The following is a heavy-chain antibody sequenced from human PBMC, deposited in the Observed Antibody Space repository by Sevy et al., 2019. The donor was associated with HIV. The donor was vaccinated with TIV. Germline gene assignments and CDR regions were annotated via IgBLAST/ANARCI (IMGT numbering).Heavy chain of an antibody. CDR3: ARHPSSLWFDP. V-gene: IGHV4-39*01. CDR1: GDSITTNHSY. J-gene: IGHJ5*02. Sequence: SETLSLTCTVSGDSITTNHSYWGWIRQPPGKGRDWIGSVYSSGATYYNPSLKSRVTIFVDTSKNQFSLKVTSVTAADTAVYYCARHPSSLWFDPWGQGKLVTVSS. D-gene: IGHD3-10*01. CDR2: VYSSGAT.